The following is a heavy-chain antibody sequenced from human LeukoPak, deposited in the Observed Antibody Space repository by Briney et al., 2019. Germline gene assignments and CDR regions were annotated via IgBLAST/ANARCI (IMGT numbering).Heavy chain of an antibody. V-gene: IGHV3-48*03. Sequence: GGSLRLSCAASGFTFSSYELNWVRQAPGKGLEWVSYISDTGSTIYYADSVEGRFTISRDNAKNTLYLQMNSLRAEDTAVYYCARAPPRGGYSYGYPYFDYWGQGTLVTVSS. CDR2: ISDTGSTI. D-gene: IGHD5-18*01. CDR3: ARAPPRGGYSYGYPYFDY. CDR1: GFTFSSYE. J-gene: IGHJ4*02.